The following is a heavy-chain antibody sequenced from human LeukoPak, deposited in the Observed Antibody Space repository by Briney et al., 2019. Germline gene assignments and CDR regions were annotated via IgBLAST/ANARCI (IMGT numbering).Heavy chain of an antibody. CDR2: INHSGST. J-gene: IGHJ4*02. CDR1: GGSFSGYY. V-gene: IGHV4-34*01. Sequence: SETLSLTCAFYGGSFSGYYWSWIRQPPGKGLEWIGEINHSGSTNYNPSLKSRVTISVDTSKNQFSLKLSSVTAADTAVYYCARARNWNKYYFDYWGQGTLVTVS. D-gene: IGHD1/OR15-1a*01. CDR3: ARARNWNKYYFDY.